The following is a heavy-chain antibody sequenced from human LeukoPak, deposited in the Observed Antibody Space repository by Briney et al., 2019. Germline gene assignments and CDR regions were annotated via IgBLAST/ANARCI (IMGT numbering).Heavy chain of an antibody. CDR1: GFTFSSYG. CDR3: ATDQMYYYGSRSYSPFNH. D-gene: IGHD3-10*01. V-gene: IGHV3-30*03. J-gene: IGHJ4*02. Sequence: GGSLRLSCAASGFTFSSYGMHWVRQAPGKGLEWVAVISYDGSNKYYADSVKGRFTISRDNSKNTLYLQMNSLRAEDTAVYYCATDQMYYYGSRSYSPFNHWGQGTLVTVSS. CDR2: ISYDGSNK.